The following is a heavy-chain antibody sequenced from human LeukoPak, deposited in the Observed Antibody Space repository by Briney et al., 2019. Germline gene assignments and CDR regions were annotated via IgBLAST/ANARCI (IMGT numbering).Heavy chain of an antibody. CDR3: AKTLYYDSSGYYFRTTSYYYYYYMDV. CDR2: ISSTGGTA. J-gene: IGHJ6*03. CDR1: GFTFSSFG. V-gene: IGHV3-23*01. Sequence: GGTLRLSCAASGFTFSSFGMSWVRQAPGKGLEWVSAISSTGGTAYYADSVKGRFTISRDNSKNTLYLQMNSLRAEDTAVYYCAKTLYYDSSGYYFRTTSYYYYYYMDVWGKGTTVTISS. D-gene: IGHD3-22*01.